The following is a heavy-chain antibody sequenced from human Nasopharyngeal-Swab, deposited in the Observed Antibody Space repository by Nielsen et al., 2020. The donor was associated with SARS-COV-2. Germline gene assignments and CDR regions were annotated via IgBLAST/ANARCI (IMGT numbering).Heavy chain of an antibody. J-gene: IGHJ4*02. Sequence: SKTLSLTCTVSGGSISSSSYYWGWIRQPPGKGLEWIGSIYYSGSTYYNPSLKSRVTISVDTSKNQFSLKLSSVTAADTAVYYCARHVYYDSSGYYYVPFDYWGQGTLVTVSS. V-gene: IGHV4-39*01. D-gene: IGHD3-22*01. CDR1: GGSISSSSYY. CDR3: ARHVYYDSSGYYYVPFDY. CDR2: IYYSGST.